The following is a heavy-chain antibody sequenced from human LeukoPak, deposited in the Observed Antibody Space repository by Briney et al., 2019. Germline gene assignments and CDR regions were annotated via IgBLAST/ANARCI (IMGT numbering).Heavy chain of an antibody. V-gene: IGHV3-23*01. D-gene: IGHD3-16*01. CDR3: AKQPLQITGGDYFDY. CDR1: GFTFSSYA. Sequence: GGSLRLSCAASGFTFSSYAMSWVRQAPGKGLEWVSAISGSGGSTYYADSVKGRFTISRDNSKNTLYLQMNSLRAEDTAVYFCAKQPLQITGGDYFDYWGQGTLVTVSS. CDR2: ISGSGGST. J-gene: IGHJ4*02.